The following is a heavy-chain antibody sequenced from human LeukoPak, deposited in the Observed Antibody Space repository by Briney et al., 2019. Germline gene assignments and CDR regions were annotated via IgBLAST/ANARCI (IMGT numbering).Heavy chain of an antibody. J-gene: IGHJ4*02. Sequence: PGGSLRLSCAASGFTFSSYSMNWVRQAPGKGLEWVSSISSSSSYIYYADSVKGRFTISRDNAKNSLYLQMNSLRAEDTAVYYCAIIPRAAAGPSARSPFHCWGQGTLVTVSS. V-gene: IGHV3-21*01. CDR2: ISSSSSYI. CDR1: GFTFSSYS. CDR3: AIIPRAAAGPSARSPFHC. D-gene: IGHD6-13*01.